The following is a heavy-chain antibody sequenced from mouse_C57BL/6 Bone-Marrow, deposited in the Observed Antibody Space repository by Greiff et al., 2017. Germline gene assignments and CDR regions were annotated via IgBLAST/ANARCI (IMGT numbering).Heavy chain of an antibody. CDR3: ARGLYYRNCLDMDY. CDR2: INPNNGCT. J-gene: IGHJ4*01. CDR1: GYTFTDYN. Sequence: EVHLVESGPELVKPGASVKIPCKASGYTFTDYNMDWVKQSHGQSLEWIGDINPNNGCTIYNQKFKDKATLTVDKSSSTAYMELRSLTSEDTAVYYCARGLYYRNCLDMDYWGQGTSVTVSS. V-gene: IGHV1-18*01. D-gene: IGHD2-5*01.